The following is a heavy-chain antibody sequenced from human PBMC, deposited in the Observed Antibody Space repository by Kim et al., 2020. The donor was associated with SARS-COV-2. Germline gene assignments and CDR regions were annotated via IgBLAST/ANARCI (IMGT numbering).Heavy chain of an antibody. CDR3: ARRGGIPGTTKD. CDR1: GDSVTTTSYF. D-gene: IGHD1-20*01. Sequence: SENLSLTCTVSGDSVTTTSYFWDWVRQSPGKSLEWIGAIFYTGTTYFNPSLKSRVSISIDTSKNQFSLNLISVTTADTAVYYCARRGGIPGTTKDWGQGILVTVSS. V-gene: IGHV4-39*01. J-gene: IGHJ4*02. CDR2: IFYTGTT.